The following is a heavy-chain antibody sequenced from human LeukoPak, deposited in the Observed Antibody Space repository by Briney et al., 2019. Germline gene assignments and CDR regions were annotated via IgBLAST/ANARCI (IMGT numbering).Heavy chain of an antibody. D-gene: IGHD6-13*01. CDR2: INPNSGGT. J-gene: IGHJ6*02. Sequence: ASVKVSCKASGYTFTGYYMHWVRQAPGQGLEWMGWINPNSGGTNYAQKFQGWVTMTRDTSISTAYMELSRLRSDDTAVYYCASGVSSSWHPDYYYGMDVWGQGTTVTVSS. V-gene: IGHV1-2*04. CDR1: GYTFTGYY. CDR3: ASGVSSSWHPDYYYGMDV.